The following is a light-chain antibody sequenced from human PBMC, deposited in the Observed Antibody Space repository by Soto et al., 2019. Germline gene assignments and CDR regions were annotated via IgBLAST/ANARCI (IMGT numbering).Light chain of an antibody. CDR1: SSDIGGFYY. J-gene: IGLJ1*01. CDR3: SSYSSGSTFYV. Sequence: QSVLTQPASVSGSPGQSITISCTGTSSDIGGFYYVSWYQHHPGKDPKLMIYQVSNRPSGVSNRFSGSKSGNTASLTISGLQAEDEADYFCSSYSSGSTFYVFGDGTKVTVL. V-gene: IGLV2-14*01. CDR2: QVS.